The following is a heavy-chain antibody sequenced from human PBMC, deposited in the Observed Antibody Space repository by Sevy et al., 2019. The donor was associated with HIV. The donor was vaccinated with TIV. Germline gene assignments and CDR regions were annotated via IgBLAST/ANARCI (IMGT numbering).Heavy chain of an antibody. CDR3: AREGCTKPHDY. Sequence: GGSLRLSCAASGFTFSKYSMSWVRQPPGKGLEWVSTLSFGCGEINYADSVKGRSTISRDNSKSSVYLQMNHLRPEDTAVYSCAREGCTKPHDYWGQGTLVTVSS. CDR2: LSFGCGEI. CDR1: GFTFSKYS. D-gene: IGHD2-8*01. V-gene: IGHV3-23*01. J-gene: IGHJ4*02.